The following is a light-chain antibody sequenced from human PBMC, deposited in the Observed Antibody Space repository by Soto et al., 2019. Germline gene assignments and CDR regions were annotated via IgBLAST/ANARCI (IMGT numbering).Light chain of an antibody. Sequence: EIVLTQSPGTLSLSPGERATLSCRASQSVSNNYLAWYQQKPGQAPRLLIYGASSRATGIPDRFSGSGSGTDFPLTIRRLEPEDFAMYYCQRDSSIRHFTFGPGTKVDIK. CDR1: QSVSNNY. CDR3: QRDSSIRHFT. V-gene: IGKV3-20*01. J-gene: IGKJ3*01. CDR2: GAS.